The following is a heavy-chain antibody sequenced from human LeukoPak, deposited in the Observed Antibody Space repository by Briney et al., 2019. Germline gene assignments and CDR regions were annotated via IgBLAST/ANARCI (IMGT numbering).Heavy chain of an antibody. CDR2: IYYSGST. CDR3: ARESATYYYDSSGFDL. Sequence: IYYSGSTNYNPSLKSRVTISVDTSKNQFSLKLSSVTAADTAVYYCARESATYYYDSSGFDLWGRGTLVTVSS. V-gene: IGHV4-59*12. D-gene: IGHD3-22*01. J-gene: IGHJ2*01.